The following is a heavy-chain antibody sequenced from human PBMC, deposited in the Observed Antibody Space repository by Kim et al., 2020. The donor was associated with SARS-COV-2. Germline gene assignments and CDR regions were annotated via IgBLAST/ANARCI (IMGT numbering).Heavy chain of an antibody. J-gene: IGHJ4*02. V-gene: IGHV4-61*02. CDR2: T. Sequence: TNYTPTLKSRVTISVDTSKTQFSLKLSSVTASDTAVYYCARDSSGGEIDYWGQGTLVTVSS. D-gene: IGHD6-19*01. CDR3: ARDSSGGEIDY.